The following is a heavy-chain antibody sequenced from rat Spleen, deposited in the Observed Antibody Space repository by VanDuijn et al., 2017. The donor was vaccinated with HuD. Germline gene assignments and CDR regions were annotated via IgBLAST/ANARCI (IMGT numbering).Heavy chain of an antibody. J-gene: IGHJ2*01. D-gene: IGHD1-12*01. CDR2: IWAGGGT. CDR3: ARRRDSYAHFDY. CDR1: GFSLTSYH. V-gene: IGHV2-72*01. Sequence: QVQLKESGPGLVQPSQTLSLTCTVSGFSLTSYHVSWVRQPPGKSLVWMGTIWAGGGTNYNSAAQSRLSNSRDTSKSQVFLKMNSLQPEDTGTYYCARRRDSYAHFDYWGQGVMVTVSS.